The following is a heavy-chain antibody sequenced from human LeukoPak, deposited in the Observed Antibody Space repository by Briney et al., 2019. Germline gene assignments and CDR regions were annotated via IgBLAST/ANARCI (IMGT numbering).Heavy chain of an antibody. J-gene: IGHJ4*02. CDR1: GGSVSSGTYY. CDR2: IYYTGNT. D-gene: IGHD3-10*01. V-gene: IGHV4-61*01. CDR3: ARGTNYYGSGDY. Sequence: PSETLSLTCTVSGGSVSSGTYYWSWIRQPPGKGLEWIGHIYYTGNTHYVPSLKSRVTMSVDTPKNQFSLKLTSVTAEDTAVYYCARGTNYYGSGDYWGQGTLVTVST.